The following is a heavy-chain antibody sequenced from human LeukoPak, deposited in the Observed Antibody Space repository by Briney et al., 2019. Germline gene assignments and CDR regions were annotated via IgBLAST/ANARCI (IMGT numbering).Heavy chain of an antibody. D-gene: IGHD1-26*01. CDR3: ARDPGYVDRIVGATPDY. CDR2: INPNSGGT. J-gene: IGHJ4*02. Sequence: GASVKVSCKASGYTFTGYYMHWVRQAPGQGLEWMGWINPNSGGTNYAQKFQGRVTMTRDTSISTAYMELSRLRSDDTAVYYCARDPGYVDRIVGATPDYWGRGTLVTVSS. V-gene: IGHV1-2*02. CDR1: GYTFTGYY.